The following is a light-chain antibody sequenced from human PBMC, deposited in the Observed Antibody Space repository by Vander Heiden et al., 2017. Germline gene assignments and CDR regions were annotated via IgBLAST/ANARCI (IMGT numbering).Light chain of an antibody. CDR3: KQSNNWPPDIA. CDR1: QPVGTN. CDR2: GVC. V-gene: IGKV3-15*01. J-gene: IGKJ3*01. Sequence: EIVMTQTPATLSVSPRGRATLSCRASQPVGTNVAWYQKKPSQGPRLLIYGVCTGSTGIPARFSGSGSGTESTLTISSLQSEDFAVYYCKQSNNWPPDIAFGPGT.